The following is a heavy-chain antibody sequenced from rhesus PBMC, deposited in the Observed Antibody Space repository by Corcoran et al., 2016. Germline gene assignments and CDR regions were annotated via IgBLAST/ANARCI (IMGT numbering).Heavy chain of an antibody. Sequence: QLQLQESGPGLVKPSETLSLTCAVSGYSISSGYGWIWIRQPPGKGLGWSWYISYSGSTSYNPSLKSRVTISRDTSKNQFSLKLSSVTAADTAVYYCARASSSRPIDYWGQGVLVTVSS. CDR1: GYSISSGYG. CDR3: ARASSSRPIDY. J-gene: IGHJ4*01. CDR2: ISYSGST. V-gene: IGHV4-122*02. D-gene: IGHD2-15*01.